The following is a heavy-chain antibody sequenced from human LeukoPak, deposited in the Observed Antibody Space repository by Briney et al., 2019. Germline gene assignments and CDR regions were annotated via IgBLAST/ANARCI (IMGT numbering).Heavy chain of an antibody. CDR2: IKKDGSEK. CDR3: ARERGLSSSSDY. V-gene: IGHV3-7*01. J-gene: IGHJ4*02. Sequence: PGGSLRLSCAASGFTFSSYWMTWLRQAPGKGLEWLANIKKDGSEKYYLESVKGRFTISRDNAKNSLYLQMHSLRAEDTAVYYCARERGLSSSSDYWGQGTLVTVSS. CDR1: GFTFSSYW. D-gene: IGHD2-2*01.